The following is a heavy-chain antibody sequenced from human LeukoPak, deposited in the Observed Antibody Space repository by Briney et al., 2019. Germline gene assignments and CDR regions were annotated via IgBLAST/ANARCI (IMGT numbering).Heavy chain of an antibody. Sequence: SGGSLRLSCAASGFTFSSYSMNWVRQAPGKGLEWVSSISSSSSYIYYADSVKGRFTISRDNAKNSLYLQMNSLRAEDTAVYYCERLRTTGFDYWGQGTLVTVSS. D-gene: IGHD1-1*01. CDR1: GFTFSSYS. CDR3: ERLRTTGFDY. CDR2: ISSSSSYI. J-gene: IGHJ4*02. V-gene: IGHV3-21*01.